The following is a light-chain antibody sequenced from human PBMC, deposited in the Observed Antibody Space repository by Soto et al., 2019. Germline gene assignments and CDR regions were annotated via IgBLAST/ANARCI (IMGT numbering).Light chain of an antibody. CDR2: GAS. Sequence: ETEFMASPGTPSWSPRERAIRCCRASQRVSSPLAWYQHAPGQAPRLLIYGASSSATGIPNRFSGSGSGPYFTLATSRLEPEDFAVDFCQHYGSSRTLGQGTKVDIK. CDR3: QHYGSSRT. V-gene: IGKV3-20*01. CDR1: QRVSSP. J-gene: IGKJ1*01.